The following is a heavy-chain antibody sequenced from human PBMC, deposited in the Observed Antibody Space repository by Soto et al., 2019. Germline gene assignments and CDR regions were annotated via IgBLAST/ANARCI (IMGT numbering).Heavy chain of an antibody. CDR1: GGSISSYY. CDR3: ARDGSSYSDAFDI. D-gene: IGHD3-22*01. J-gene: IGHJ3*02. CDR2: IYYSGST. Sequence: PSETLSLTCTVSGGSISSYYWSWTRQPPGKGLEWIGYIYYSGSTNYNPSLKSRVTISVDTSKNQFSLKLSSVTAADTAVYYCARDGSSYSDAFDIWGQGTMVTVSS. V-gene: IGHV4-59*01.